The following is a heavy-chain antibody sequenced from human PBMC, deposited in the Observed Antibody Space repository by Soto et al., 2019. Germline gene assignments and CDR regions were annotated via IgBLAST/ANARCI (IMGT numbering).Heavy chain of an antibody. J-gene: IGHJ6*02. CDR1: GGSISSNSYY. Sequence: PSETLSLTCTVSGGSISSNSYYWAWIRQPPGKGLEWIGNIYYSGTTYYNPSLKSRVTISVDTSKNQFSLKLSSVTAADTAVFYCARHKGGYYSGVDVWGQGTTVTVSS. CDR2: IYYSGTT. V-gene: IGHV4-39*01. CDR3: ARHKGGYYSGVDV. D-gene: IGHD3-16*01.